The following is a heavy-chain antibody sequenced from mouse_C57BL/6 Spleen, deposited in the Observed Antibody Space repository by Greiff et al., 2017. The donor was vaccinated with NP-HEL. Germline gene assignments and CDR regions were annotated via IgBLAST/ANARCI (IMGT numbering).Heavy chain of an antibody. CDR1: GYSFTDHN. J-gene: IGHJ3*01. Sequence: EVQLQESGPELVKPGASVKISCKASGYSFTDHNMNWVKQSNGKSLEWIGVINPNYGTTSYNQKFKGKATLTVDQSSSTAYMQLNSLTSEDSAVYYCAGGLDYYGSSYGWVAYWGQGTLVTVSA. V-gene: IGHV1-39*01. CDR3: AGGLDYYGSSYGWVAY. D-gene: IGHD1-1*01. CDR2: INPNYGTT.